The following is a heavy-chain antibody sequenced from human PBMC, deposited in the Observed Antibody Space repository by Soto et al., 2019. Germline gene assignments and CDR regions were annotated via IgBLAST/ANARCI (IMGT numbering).Heavy chain of an antibody. CDR3: TTGVWFGEFPRPYFDY. Sequence: PGGSLRLSCAASGFTFSNAWMSWVRQAPGKGLEWVGRIKSKTDGGTTDYAAPVKGRFTISRDDSKNTLYLQMNSLKTEDTAVYYCTTGVWFGEFPRPYFDYWGQGTLVTVSS. CDR1: GFTFSNAW. V-gene: IGHV3-15*01. CDR2: IKSKTDGGTT. D-gene: IGHD3-10*01. J-gene: IGHJ4*02.